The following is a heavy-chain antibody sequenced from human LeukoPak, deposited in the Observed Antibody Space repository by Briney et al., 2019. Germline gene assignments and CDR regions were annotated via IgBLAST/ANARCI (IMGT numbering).Heavy chain of an antibody. J-gene: IGHJ6*03. Sequence: NPSETLSLACTVSGGSISSSSYYWGWIRQPPGKGLEWIGSIYYSGSTYYNPSLKSRVTISVDTSKNQFSLKLSSVTAADTAVYYCARSDLPHDYSNYDDYMDVWGKGTTVTVSS. CDR1: GGSISSSSYY. D-gene: IGHD4-11*01. CDR3: ARSDLPHDYSNYDDYMDV. V-gene: IGHV4-39*01. CDR2: IYYSGST.